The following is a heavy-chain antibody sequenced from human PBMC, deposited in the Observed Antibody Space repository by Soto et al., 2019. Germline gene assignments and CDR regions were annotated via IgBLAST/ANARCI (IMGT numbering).Heavy chain of an antibody. V-gene: IGHV1-69*13. Sequence: SVKVSCKASGGTFSSYAISWVRQAPGQGLEWMGGIIPIFGTANYAQKFQGRVTITADESTSTAYMELSSLRSEDTAVYYCARDRAGGSGSYYKAPDPYYYYSMDVWGQGTTVTVS. J-gene: IGHJ6*02. CDR1: GGTFSSYA. D-gene: IGHD3-10*01. CDR3: ARDRAGGSGSYYKAPDPYYYYSMDV. CDR2: IIPIFGTA.